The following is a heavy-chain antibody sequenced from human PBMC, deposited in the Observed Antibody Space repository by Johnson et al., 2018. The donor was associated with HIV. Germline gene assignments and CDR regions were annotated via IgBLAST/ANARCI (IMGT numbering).Heavy chain of an antibody. Sequence: VQLVESGGGLVQSGGSLRLSCAASGFTFSSYAMSWVRQAPGKGLEWVSAISGSGGSTYYADSVKGRFTISRDNAKNSLYLQMNSLRVEDTAVYYCARDESGYDEGFDAFDIWGQGTMVTVSS. D-gene: IGHD5-12*01. CDR3: ARDESGYDEGFDAFDI. J-gene: IGHJ3*02. CDR2: ISGSGGST. V-gene: IGHV3-23*04. CDR1: GFTFSSYA.